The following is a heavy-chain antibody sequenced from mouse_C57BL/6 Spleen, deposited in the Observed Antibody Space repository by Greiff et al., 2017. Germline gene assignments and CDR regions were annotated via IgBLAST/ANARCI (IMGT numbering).Heavy chain of an antibody. D-gene: IGHD1-1*01. V-gene: IGHV1-55*01. Sequence: QVQLQQPGAELVKPGASVKMSCKASGYTFTSYWITWVKQRPGQGLEWIGDIYPGSGSTNYNEKFKSKATLTVDTSSSTAYMQLSSLTSEDSAVYYCARHYGSSYEGYCDVWGTGTTVTVSS. CDR1: GYTFTSYW. J-gene: IGHJ1*03. CDR2: IYPGSGST. CDR3: ARHYGSSYEGYCDV.